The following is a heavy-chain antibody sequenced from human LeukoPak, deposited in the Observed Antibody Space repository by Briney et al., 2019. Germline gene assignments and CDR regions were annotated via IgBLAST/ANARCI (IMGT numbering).Heavy chain of an antibody. Sequence: SETLSLTCAVSGYSISSGYYWGWIRQPPGKGLEWIGSIYHSGSTYYNPSLKSRVTISVGTSKNQFSLKLCSVTAGDTAVYHCTRHREKQWLVLDYSGHGTLVTASS. D-gene: IGHD6-19*01. CDR1: GYSISSGYY. V-gene: IGHV4-38-2*01. CDR2: IYHSGST. J-gene: IGHJ4*01. CDR3: TRHREKQWLVLDY.